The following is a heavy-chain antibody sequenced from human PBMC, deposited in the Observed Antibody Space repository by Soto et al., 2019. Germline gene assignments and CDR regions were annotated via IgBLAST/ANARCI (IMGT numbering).Heavy chain of an antibody. CDR3: ARDSHDFSGYYPLDY. CDR2: MKPNSGNT. D-gene: IGHD3-22*01. Sequence: QVQLVQSGAEVKKPGASVKVSCMASGYTFSTYDINWVRQAPGQGLEWMGWMKPNSGNTGYVQKFEGRVTMTRNTSISTAYMELIGLRPEDTAVYFCARDSHDFSGYYPLDYWGQGTLVTVSS. CDR1: GYTFSTYD. J-gene: IGHJ4*02. V-gene: IGHV1-8*01.